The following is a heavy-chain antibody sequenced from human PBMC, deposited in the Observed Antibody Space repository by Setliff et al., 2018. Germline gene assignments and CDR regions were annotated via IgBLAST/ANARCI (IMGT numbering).Heavy chain of an antibody. D-gene: IGHD3-22*01. CDR1: GYTFTRYG. V-gene: IGHV1-18*01. CDR3: ARINFYVGSGYYYAPEL. CDR2: INNYNFNT. Sequence: GASVKVSCKASGYTFTRYGISWVRQAPGQGLEWMGWINNYNFNTQYAQKFQGRVTVTTDTSTTTAYMELRSLRADDTAVYYCARINFYVGSGYYYAPELWGQGTTVTVSS. J-gene: IGHJ4*02.